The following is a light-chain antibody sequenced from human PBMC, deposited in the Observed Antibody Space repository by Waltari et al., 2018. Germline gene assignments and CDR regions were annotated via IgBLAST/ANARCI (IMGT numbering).Light chain of an antibody. CDR1: QSLLYNSNDNNY. Sequence: DIVMTQSPDSLAVSLGERATISCQSSQSLLYNSNDNNYLAWYQQKPGQPPKLLIYWASTRHSGVPDRFSGSGSATDFTLTISSLQAEDVAVYYCQQYYSRRTFGQGTKVEIK. CDR3: QQYYSRRT. V-gene: IGKV4-1*01. J-gene: IGKJ1*01. CDR2: WAS.